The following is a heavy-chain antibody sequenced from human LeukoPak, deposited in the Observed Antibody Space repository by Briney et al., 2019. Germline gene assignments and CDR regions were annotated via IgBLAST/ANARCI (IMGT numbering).Heavy chain of an antibody. CDR3: ARVHRLQGIDKADY. CDR2: IYSGGST. CDR1: GITVSNNY. V-gene: IGHV3-66*01. J-gene: IGHJ4*02. Sequence: GGSLRLSCAASGITVSNNYMSWVRQAPGKGLEWVSLIYSGGSTSYADSVRGRFTISRDSSKNTVYLQMDSLRVEDTAVYYCARVHRLQGIDKADYWGQGTLVTVSS. D-gene: IGHD2-15*01.